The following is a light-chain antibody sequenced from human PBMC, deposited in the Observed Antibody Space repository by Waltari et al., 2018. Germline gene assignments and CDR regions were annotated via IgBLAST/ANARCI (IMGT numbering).Light chain of an antibody. CDR1: RLRTYY. CDR3: HSRDSSGNVL. Sequence: SSELTQDPAVSVALGQTVRITCQGSRLRTYYVIWFHQKPGQAPALVIHGKNNRPSGIPDRFSASSSGSTASLTIIGAQAEDEADYYCHSRDSSGNVLIGGGTKLTVV. CDR2: GKN. J-gene: IGLJ2*01. V-gene: IGLV3-19*01.